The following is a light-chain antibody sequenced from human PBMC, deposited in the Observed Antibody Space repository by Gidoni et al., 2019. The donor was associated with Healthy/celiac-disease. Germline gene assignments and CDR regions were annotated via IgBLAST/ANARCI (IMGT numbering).Light chain of an antibody. Sequence: EMMLTQSPGTLSLSPGERATLSCRASQSVSSSYLAWYQQKPGQAPRLLIYGASSRATGSPDIFSGSGSGTDFTLTISRLEPEDFAVYYCQQYGSSPRVSFGQGTKLEIK. CDR3: QQYGSSPRVS. CDR1: QSVSSSY. CDR2: GAS. J-gene: IGKJ2*03. V-gene: IGKV3-20*01.